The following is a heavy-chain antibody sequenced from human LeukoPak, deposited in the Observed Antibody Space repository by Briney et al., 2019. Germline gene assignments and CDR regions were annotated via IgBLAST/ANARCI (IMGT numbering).Heavy chain of an antibody. J-gene: IGHJ4*02. Sequence: ASVKVSCKASGYTFTSYGVSWVRQAPGQGLEWMGWISAYNGNTNYAQKLQGRVNMTTDTSTSTAYMELRSLRSDDTAVYYCARAPNRQAGYSYGYFDYWGQGTLVTVSS. D-gene: IGHD5-18*01. CDR2: ISAYNGNT. CDR3: ARAPNRQAGYSYGYFDY. V-gene: IGHV1-18*01. CDR1: GYTFTSYG.